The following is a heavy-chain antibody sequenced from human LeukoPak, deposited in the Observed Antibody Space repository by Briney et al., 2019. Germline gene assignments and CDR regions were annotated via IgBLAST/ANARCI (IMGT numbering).Heavy chain of an antibody. CDR3: ARDNSRFQYYYDSSGYYYSFDI. J-gene: IGHJ3*02. CDR1: GGTFISYA. D-gene: IGHD3-22*01. CDR2: IIPIFGTA. Sequence: SVKVSCKASGGTFISYAISWVRQAPGQGLEWMGGIIPIFGTANYAQKFQGRVTITTDGSTSTAYMELSSLRSEDTAVYYCARDNSRFQYYYDSSGYYYSFDIWGQGTMVTVSS. V-gene: IGHV1-69*05.